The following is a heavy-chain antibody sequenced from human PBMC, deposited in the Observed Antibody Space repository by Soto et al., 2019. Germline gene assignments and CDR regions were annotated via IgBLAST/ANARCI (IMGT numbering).Heavy chain of an antibody. V-gene: IGHV4-59*01. Sequence: ETLTLTCTVSGGSISSYYWSWIRQPPGKGLEWIGYIYYSGSTNYNPSLKSRVTISVDTSKNQFSLKLSSVTAADTAVYYCAREARLGAAAGTHAFDIWGQGTMVT. CDR2: IYYSGST. CDR1: GGSISSYY. CDR3: AREARLGAAAGTHAFDI. D-gene: IGHD6-13*01. J-gene: IGHJ3*02.